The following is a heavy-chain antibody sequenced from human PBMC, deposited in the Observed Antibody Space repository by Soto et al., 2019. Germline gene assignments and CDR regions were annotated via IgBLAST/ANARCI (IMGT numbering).Heavy chain of an antibody. J-gene: IGHJ4*02. CDR3: ARGGVALHYFDY. V-gene: IGHV4-38-2*01. CDR2: IYRDGDT. CDR1: GYSIGSGYY. Sequence: SETLSLTCGVSGYSIGSGYYWGWIRQPPGKALEWIGSIYRDGDTYHNPSLKSRVTMSVDTSKNQFSLKLSSVTATDTAMYYCARGGVALHYFDYWGQGTLVTVS. D-gene: IGHD2-15*01.